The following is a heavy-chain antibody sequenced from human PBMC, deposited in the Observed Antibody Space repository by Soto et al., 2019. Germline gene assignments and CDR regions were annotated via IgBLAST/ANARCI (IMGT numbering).Heavy chain of an antibody. V-gene: IGHV4-59*01. CDR3: ARTYGDCFDY. CDR2: IYYSGST. D-gene: IGHD4-17*01. Sequence: SETLSLTCTVSGGSISSYYWSWIRQPPGKGLEWIGYIYYSGSTNYNPSLKSRVTISVDTSKNQFSLKLSSVTAADTAVYYCARTYGDCFDYWGHGTLVTISS. CDR1: GGSISSYY. J-gene: IGHJ4*01.